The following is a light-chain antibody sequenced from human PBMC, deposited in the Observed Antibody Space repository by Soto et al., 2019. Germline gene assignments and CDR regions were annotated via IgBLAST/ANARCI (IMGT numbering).Light chain of an antibody. J-gene: IGKJ2*01. Sequence: DIVMTQSPDSLAVSLGERATINGKSSQSVLHSSHNENYLVWYQQKPGQPPKLLIYWASTRESGVPDRFSGSGSGPDFTLTISSLQAEDVAVYYCQQYYSTPYTFGQGTQLQIK. CDR1: QSVLHSSHNENY. V-gene: IGKV4-1*01. CDR3: QQYYSTPYT. CDR2: WAS.